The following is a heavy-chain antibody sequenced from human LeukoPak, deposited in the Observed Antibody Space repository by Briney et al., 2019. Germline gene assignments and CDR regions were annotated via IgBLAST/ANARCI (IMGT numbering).Heavy chain of an antibody. D-gene: IGHD7-27*01. Sequence: GGSLRLSCAASGFTFSSSGMSWVRQAPGKGLDWVSDISSKGDTTYYADSVKGRFTISRDNSKNTLYLQMNSLRAEDTAVYYCAKGPDRLGIFYYFDYWGQGTLVTVSS. CDR1: GFTFSSSG. V-gene: IGHV3-23*01. CDR3: AKGPDRLGIFYYFDY. CDR2: ISSKGDTT. J-gene: IGHJ4*02.